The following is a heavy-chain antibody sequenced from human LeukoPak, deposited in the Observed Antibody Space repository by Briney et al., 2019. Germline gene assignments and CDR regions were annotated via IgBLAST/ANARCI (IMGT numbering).Heavy chain of an antibody. Sequence: TGGSLRLSCAASGFTFSSYGMHWVRQAPGKGLEWVAVIWYDGSITYYADSVEGRFSISRDNSQNTPSLQMNSLRAEDTALYYCARDGSSGYYYGMDVWGQGTTVTVSS. V-gene: IGHV3-33*01. D-gene: IGHD3-22*01. CDR3: ARDGSSGYYYGMDV. CDR2: IWYDGSIT. J-gene: IGHJ6*02. CDR1: GFTFSSYG.